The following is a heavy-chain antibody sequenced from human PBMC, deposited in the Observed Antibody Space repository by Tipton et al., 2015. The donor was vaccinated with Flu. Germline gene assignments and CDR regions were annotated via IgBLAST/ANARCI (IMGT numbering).Heavy chain of an antibody. D-gene: IGHD5-18*01. V-gene: IGHV1-8*01. CDR3: AREAASGYSYGFVNYYYYMDV. J-gene: IGHJ6*03. CDR2: MNPNSGNT. CDR1: GYTFTSYD. Sequence: QLVQSGAEVKKPGASVKVSCKASGYTFTSYDINWVRQATGQGLEWMGWMNPNSGNTGYAQKFQGRVTMTRNTSISTAYMELSSLRSEDTAVYYCAREAASGYSYGFVNYYYYMDVWGKGTTVTVSS.